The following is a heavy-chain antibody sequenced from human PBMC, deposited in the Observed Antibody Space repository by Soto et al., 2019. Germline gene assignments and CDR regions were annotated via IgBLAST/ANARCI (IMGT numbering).Heavy chain of an antibody. D-gene: IGHD3-9*01. CDR1: GGSFSGYY. Sequence: SETLSLTCAVYGGSFSGYYWSWIRQPPGKGLEWIGEINHSGSTNYNPSLKSRVTISVDTSKNQFSLKLSSVTAADTAVYYCASRGGQVLRYFDWSHPLPAYWGQGTLVTVSS. CDR2: INHSGST. V-gene: IGHV4-34*01. J-gene: IGHJ4*02. CDR3: ASRGGQVLRYFDWSHPLPAY.